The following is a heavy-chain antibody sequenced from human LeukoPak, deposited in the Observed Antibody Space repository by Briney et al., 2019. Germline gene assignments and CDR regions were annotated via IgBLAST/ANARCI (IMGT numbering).Heavy chain of an antibody. CDR1: GFTFDDYG. D-gene: IGHD4-23*01. Sequence: PGGSLRLSCAASGFTFDDYGMSWVRQAPGKGLEWVSLISGSGSETFYADSVKGRFTISRDNFKNTLYLQTNSLRAEDTAVYYCANARWGGSRWFDPWGQGTMVTVSS. V-gene: IGHV3-23*01. CDR3: ANARWGGSRWFDP. CDR2: ISGSGSET. J-gene: IGHJ5*02.